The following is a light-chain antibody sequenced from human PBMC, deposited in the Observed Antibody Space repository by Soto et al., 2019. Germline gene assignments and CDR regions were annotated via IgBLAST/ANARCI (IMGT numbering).Light chain of an antibody. CDR3: QRYYNAPFT. J-gene: IGKJ4*01. Sequence: DIQVTQYPSSLSASVGDRVTITCRASQGIKNYLAWYQQKPGEIPKLLIYAASTLESGIPPRFSGGGSGTDFTLTINNLQPEDVATYYCQRYYNAPFTFGGGTKVEIK. CDR2: AAS. V-gene: IGKV1-27*01. CDR1: QGIKNY.